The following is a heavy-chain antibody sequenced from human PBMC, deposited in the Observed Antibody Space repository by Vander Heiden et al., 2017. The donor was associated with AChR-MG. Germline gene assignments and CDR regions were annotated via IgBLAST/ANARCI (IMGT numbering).Heavy chain of an antibody. CDR3: ARWGTVEFDF. V-gene: IGHV3-23*01. Sequence: EVQLLESGGDLVQPGGSLRLSCAASGFTFSNYALTWVRQAPGKGLRWVSTISTSGTDTYYADSVKGRFTISRDDSKNTVYLQMSSLRDEDTAVYYCARWGTVEFDFWGQGTLVTVSS. D-gene: IGHD3-16*01. J-gene: IGHJ4*02. CDR1: GFTFSNYA. CDR2: ISTSGTDT.